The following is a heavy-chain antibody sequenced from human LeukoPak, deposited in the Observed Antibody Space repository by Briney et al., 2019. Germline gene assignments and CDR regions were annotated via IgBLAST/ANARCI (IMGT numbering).Heavy chain of an antibody. D-gene: IGHD5-24*01. J-gene: IGHJ4*02. CDR2: ICTSGST. CDR3: SRGYGYNLF. CDR1: GDSMTGYC. Sequence: PSETLSLTCTASGDSMTGYCWAWVRQPPGTGLEWIGYICTSGSTNYNPALKSRVIISVDTSKNQFSLNLSSVTAADTGLYFCSRGYGYNLFWGQGTLVTVS. V-gene: IGHV4-59*01.